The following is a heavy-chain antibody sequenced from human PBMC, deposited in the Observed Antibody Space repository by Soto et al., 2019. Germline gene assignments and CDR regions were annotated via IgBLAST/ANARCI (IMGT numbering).Heavy chain of an antibody. CDR2: ISYDGSNK. V-gene: IGHV3-30*18. CDR3: AKDSCSGYDSKYFDY. J-gene: IGHJ4*02. Sequence: QVQLVESGGGVVQPGRSLRLSCAASGFTFSSYGMHWVRQAPGKGLEWVAVISYDGSNKYYADSVKGRFTISRDNSKNTLYLQMNSLRAEDTAVYYCAKDSCSGYDSKYFDYWGQGTLVTVSS. CDR1: GFTFSSYG. D-gene: IGHD5-12*01.